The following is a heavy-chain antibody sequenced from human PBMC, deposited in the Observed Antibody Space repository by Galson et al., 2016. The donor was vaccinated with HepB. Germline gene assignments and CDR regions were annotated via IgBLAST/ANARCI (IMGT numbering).Heavy chain of an antibody. D-gene: IGHD5-24*01. CDR2: IKEEGTVE. CDR3: AREGLADGSYFDY. V-gene: IGHV3-7*01. Sequence: SLRLSCAASGVTFTSYLMAWIRQAPGTGLEWVANIKEEGTVECYVDSVKGRFTISRDNTKMSVHLQMNTLRVEDTAIYYCAREGLADGSYFDYWGQGTPVTISS. CDR1: GVTFTSYL. J-gene: IGHJ4*02.